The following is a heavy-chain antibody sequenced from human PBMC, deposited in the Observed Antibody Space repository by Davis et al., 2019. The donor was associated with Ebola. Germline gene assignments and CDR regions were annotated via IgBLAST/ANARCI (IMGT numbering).Heavy chain of an antibody. CDR3: AHIGDHSSGWNLDY. CDR2: IYWDDDK. CDR1: GFSLTTSGVG. D-gene: IGHD6-19*01. V-gene: IGHV2-5*02. Sequence: SGPTLVKPTQTLTLTCTFSGFSLTTSGVGVAWIRQPPGKALEWLALIYWDDDKRYSPSLTSRLTITKDTSKKQVVLTMTNMDPVETATYYCAHIGDHSSGWNLDYWGQGTLVTVSS. J-gene: IGHJ4*02.